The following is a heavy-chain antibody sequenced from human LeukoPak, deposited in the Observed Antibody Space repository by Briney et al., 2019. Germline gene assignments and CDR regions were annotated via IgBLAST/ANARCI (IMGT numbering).Heavy chain of an antibody. Sequence: SETLSLTCTVSGGSVSNYYWSWIRQPAGKGLEWIGRLYSSGTTKHNPSLKSRVTISVDTSKNQFSLKLSSVTAADTAIYYCARDLGSWPHVALDIWGHGTLVTVSS. V-gene: IGHV4-4*07. J-gene: IGHJ3*02. D-gene: IGHD3-16*01. CDR2: LYSSGTT. CDR1: GGSVSNYY. CDR3: ARDLGSWPHVALDI.